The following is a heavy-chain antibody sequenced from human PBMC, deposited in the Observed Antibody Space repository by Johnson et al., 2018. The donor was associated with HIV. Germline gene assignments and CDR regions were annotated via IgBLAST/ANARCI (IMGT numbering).Heavy chain of an antibody. Sequence: QVQLVESGGGLVKPGGSLRLSCAASGFTFSSYGMHWVRQAPGKGLEWVAVIWYDGSNKYYADSVKGRFTISRDNSKNTLYLQMNSLRAEDPAIYYCAKAIVYSSSCFRDAFDIWGQGTMVTVSS. CDR2: IWYDGSNK. CDR3: AKAIVYSSSCFRDAFDI. J-gene: IGHJ3*02. D-gene: IGHD6-13*01. CDR1: GFTFSSYG. V-gene: IGHV3-33*06.